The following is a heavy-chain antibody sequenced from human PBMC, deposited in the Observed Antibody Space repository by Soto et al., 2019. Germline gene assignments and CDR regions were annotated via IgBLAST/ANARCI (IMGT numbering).Heavy chain of an antibody. D-gene: IGHD3-3*01. CDR1: GFTFSSYW. Sequence: GGSLRLSCAASGFTFSSYWMHWARQAPGKGLVWVSRINSDGSSTSYADSVKGRFTISRDNAKNTLYLQMNSLRAEDTAVYYCARDPPLRFLEWLPQYYHYGMDVWGQGTTVTVSS. CDR2: INSDGSST. V-gene: IGHV3-74*01. CDR3: ARDPPLRFLEWLPQYYHYGMDV. J-gene: IGHJ6*02.